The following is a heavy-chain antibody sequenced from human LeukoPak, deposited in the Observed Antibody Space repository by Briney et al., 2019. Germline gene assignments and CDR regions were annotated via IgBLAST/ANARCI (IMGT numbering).Heavy chain of an antibody. CDR2: IIPIFGTA. J-gene: IGHJ5*02. CDR1: GGTFSSYA. V-gene: IGHV1-69*05. Sequence: SVKDSCKASGGTFSSYAISWVRQAPGQGLEWMGGIIPIFGTANYAQKFQGRVTITTDESTSTAYMELSSLRSEDTAVYYCARSQGPVVPAADNWFDPWGQGTLVTVSS. CDR3: ARSQGPVVPAADNWFDP. D-gene: IGHD2-2*01.